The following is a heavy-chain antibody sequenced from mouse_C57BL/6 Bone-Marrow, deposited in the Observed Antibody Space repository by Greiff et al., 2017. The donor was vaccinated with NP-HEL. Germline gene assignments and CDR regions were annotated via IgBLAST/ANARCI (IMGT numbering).Heavy chain of an antibody. V-gene: IGHV1-50*01. CDR3: ASEILRFFFDY. J-gene: IGHJ2*01. CDR1: GYTFTTYW. D-gene: IGHD1-1*01. Sequence: QVQLQQPGAELVKPGASVKLSCKASGYTFTTYWMQWLKHRPGQGLEWIGEINPSYGSTHSNQKFTGKATLTVDTSSSTAYMQLSSMTSEDSAVYYCASEILRFFFDYWGQGTTLTVSS. CDR2: INPSYGST.